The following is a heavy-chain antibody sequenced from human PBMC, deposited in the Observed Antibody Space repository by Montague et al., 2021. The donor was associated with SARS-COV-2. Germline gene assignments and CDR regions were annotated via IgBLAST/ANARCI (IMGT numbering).Heavy chain of an antibody. J-gene: IGHJ4*02. CDR3: AKASWIQLWFRTPYFDY. CDR1: GFTFSSYA. D-gene: IGHD5-18*01. Sequence: SLRLSCAASGFTFSSYAMSWVRQAPGKGLEWVSVICGSGGSTYYADSVKGRFTISRDNSKNTLYLQMNSLRAEDTAVYYCAKASWIQLWFRTPYFDYWGQGTLVTVSS. V-gene: IGHV3-23*01. CDR2: ICGSGGST.